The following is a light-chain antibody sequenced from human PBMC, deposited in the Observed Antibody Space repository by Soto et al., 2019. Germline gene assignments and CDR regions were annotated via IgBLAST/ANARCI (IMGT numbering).Light chain of an antibody. CDR1: QGISNF. CDR3: QQYHSYPAT. CDR2: GAS. J-gene: IGKJ4*01. Sequence: DIQMTQSPSSLSASVGDRVTITCRASQGISNFLAWFQQKPGKAPKSLIYGASSLQSGVPSQFSGSGSGTEFTLTSSSLQPEDFGTYYCQQYHSYPATFGGGTKVEIQ. V-gene: IGKV1-16*02.